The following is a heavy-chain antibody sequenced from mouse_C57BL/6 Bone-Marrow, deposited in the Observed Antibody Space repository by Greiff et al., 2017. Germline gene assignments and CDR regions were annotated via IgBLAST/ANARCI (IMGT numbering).Heavy chain of an antibody. J-gene: IGHJ3*01. Sequence: VQLQQPGAELVRPGSSVKLSCKASGYTFTSYWMPWVKQRPIQGLEWIGNIDPSDSETHYNQKFKDKATLTVDKSSSTAYMQLSSLTSEDSAVYDCASEGIYYYGSSYVDFAYWGQGTLVTVSA. D-gene: IGHD1-1*01. CDR1: GYTFTSYW. V-gene: IGHV1-52*01. CDR3: ASEGIYYYGSSYVDFAY. CDR2: IDPSDSET.